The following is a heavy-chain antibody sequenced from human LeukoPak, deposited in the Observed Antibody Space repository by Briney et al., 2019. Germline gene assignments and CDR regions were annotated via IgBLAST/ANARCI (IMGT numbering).Heavy chain of an antibody. D-gene: IGHD6-13*01. V-gene: IGHV1-18*01. CDR3: ARVSSSWYRDLWFDP. J-gene: IGHJ5*02. CDR1: GYTFTSYG. Sequence: ASVKVSCKASGYTFTSYGISWVRQAPGQGLEWMGWISAYNGNTNYAQKLQGRVTMTTDTSTSTAYMELRSLRSDDTAVYYCARVSSSWYRDLWFDPWGQGTLVTVSS. CDR2: ISAYNGNT.